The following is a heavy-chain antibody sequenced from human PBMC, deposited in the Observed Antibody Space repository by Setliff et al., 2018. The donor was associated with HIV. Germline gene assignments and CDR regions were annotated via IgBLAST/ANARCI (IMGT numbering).Heavy chain of an antibody. D-gene: IGHD2-21*01. Sequence: SETLSLTCTVSGGSISRSTHHWAWIRQPPGKGLEWIGALSSEGQAYYNPSLKSRVAISIDSSKNLFSLRLDSLTAADTAVYYCAAQDLDLVKYYYMDYWGPGALVTVSS. V-gene: IGHV4-39*07. J-gene: IGHJ4*02. CDR3: AAQDLDLVKYYYMDY. CDR1: GGSISRSTHH. CDR2: LSSEGQA.